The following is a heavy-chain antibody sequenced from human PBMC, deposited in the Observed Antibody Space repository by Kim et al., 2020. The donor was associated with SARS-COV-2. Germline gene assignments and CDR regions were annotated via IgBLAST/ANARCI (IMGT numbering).Heavy chain of an antibody. J-gene: IGHJ4*02. V-gene: IGHV1-2*06. Sequence: ASVKVSCKASGYTFSGYYIHWVRQAPGQGLEWMGRIDPNSGDTDYAQRFQGRVTMTVDTSISTAYMELRSLRSDDTAVYFCVSCYDSFSFDYWGQGTLVT. CDR3: VSCYDSFSFDY. CDR2: IDPNSGDT. CDR1: GYTFSGYY. D-gene: IGHD5-12*01.